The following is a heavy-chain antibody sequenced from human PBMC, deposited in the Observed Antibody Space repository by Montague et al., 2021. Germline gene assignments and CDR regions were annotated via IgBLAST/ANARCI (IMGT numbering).Heavy chain of an antibody. D-gene: IGHD3-22*01. CDR1: GFIFYKSW. Sequence: SLRLSCAASGFIFYKSWMHWVRQAPGKGLEWVSRVNGDGTSITYVDSVKGRFTVSRDNAKNTVYVQMNTLRAEDTAVYYCVEGGYYSYDALEIWGQGTVVTVSS. CDR3: VEGGYYSYDALEI. J-gene: IGHJ3*02. V-gene: IGHV3-74*03. CDR2: VNGDGTSI.